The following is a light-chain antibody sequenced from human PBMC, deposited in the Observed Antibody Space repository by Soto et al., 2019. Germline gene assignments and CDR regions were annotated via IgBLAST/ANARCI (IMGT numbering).Light chain of an antibody. V-gene: IGLV3-1*01. CDR2: QDT. Sequence: SYELTQPPSVSVSPGQTASITCSGDVLGDKYACWYQQKAGQSPVLVIHQDTKRSSGIPERFSGSNSGNTATLTISGTQAMDEADYYCQAWDSSTASYVFGTGTKLTVL. CDR1: VLGDKY. CDR3: QAWDSSTASYV. J-gene: IGLJ1*01.